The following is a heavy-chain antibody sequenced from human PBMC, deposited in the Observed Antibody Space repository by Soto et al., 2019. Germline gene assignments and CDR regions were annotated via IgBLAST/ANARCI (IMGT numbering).Heavy chain of an antibody. Sequence: QVQLVQSGAEVKKPGSSVKVSCKASGGTFSSYAISWVRQAPGQGLEWMGGIIPIFGTANYAQKFQGRVTITADESTSTAYRELSSLRSEDTAVYYCARDGNYYYDSSGYYHWYFDLWGRGTLVTVSS. V-gene: IGHV1-69*12. CDR1: GGTFSSYA. J-gene: IGHJ2*01. D-gene: IGHD3-22*01. CDR2: IIPIFGTA. CDR3: ARDGNYYYDSSGYYHWYFDL.